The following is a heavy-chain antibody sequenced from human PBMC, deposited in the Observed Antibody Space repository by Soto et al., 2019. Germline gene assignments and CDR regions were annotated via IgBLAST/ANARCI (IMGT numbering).Heavy chain of an antibody. D-gene: IGHD1-26*01. J-gene: IGHJ5*02. CDR3: ARVATGSYACFDP. V-gene: IGHV3-74*01. Sequence: EAKLVESGGDLVQPGGSLRLSCAASTFTFSNYWMHWVRQAPGKGLMWVSRMNSDGTRTAYADSVKGRFTISRDNTKETRFLYMDGLRAEDTAVYYCARVATGSYACFDPWGQGTLVTVSS. CDR2: MNSDGTRT. CDR1: TFTFSNYW.